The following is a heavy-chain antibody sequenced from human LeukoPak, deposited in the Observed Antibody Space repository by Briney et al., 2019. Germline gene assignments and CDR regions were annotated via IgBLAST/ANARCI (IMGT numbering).Heavy chain of an antibody. CDR1: GYTFTSYA. CDR3: ARGGRDGYNYDWDYFDY. CDR2: ISAYNGNT. Sequence: GASVKVSCKASGYTFTSYAMNWVRQAPGQGLEWMGWISAYNGNTNYAQKLQGRVTITADKSTSTAYMELSSLRSEDTAVYYCARGGRDGYNYDWDYFDYWGQGTLVTVSS. J-gene: IGHJ4*02. D-gene: IGHD5-24*01. V-gene: IGHV1-18*01.